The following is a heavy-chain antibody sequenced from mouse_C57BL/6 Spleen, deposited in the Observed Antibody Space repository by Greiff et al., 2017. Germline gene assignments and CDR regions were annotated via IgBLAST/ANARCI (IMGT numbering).Heavy chain of an antibody. CDR1: GYSFTDYN. Sequence: EVQLVESGPELVKPGASVKISCKASGYSFTDYNMNWVKQSNGQSLEWIGVINPNYGTTSYNQKFKGKATLTVDQSSSTAYMQLNSLTSEDSAVXSCARGGLLRFYYLDYWGQGTTLTVSS. CDR3: ARGGLLRFYYLDY. CDR2: INPNYGTT. D-gene: IGHD1-1*01. V-gene: IGHV1-39*01. J-gene: IGHJ2*01.